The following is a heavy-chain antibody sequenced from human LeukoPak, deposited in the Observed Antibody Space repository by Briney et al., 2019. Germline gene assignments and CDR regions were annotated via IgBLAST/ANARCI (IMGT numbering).Heavy chain of an antibody. CDR1: GYTFTSYY. V-gene: IGHV1-46*01. CDR2: INPSGGST. Sequence: ASVKVSCKASGYTFTSYYMHWVRQAPGQGLEWMGIINPSGGSTSYAQKFQGRVTMTRDTSTNTVYMELSSLRSEDTAVYYCARGITIFGVVTLPLNYWGQGTLVTVSS. J-gene: IGHJ4*02. CDR3: ARGITIFGVVTLPLNY. D-gene: IGHD3-3*01.